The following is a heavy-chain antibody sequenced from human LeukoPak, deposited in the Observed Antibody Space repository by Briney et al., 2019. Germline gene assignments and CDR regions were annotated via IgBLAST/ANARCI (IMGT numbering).Heavy chain of an antibody. CDR3: AKDDAWIQFND. CDR2: ISYDGSNK. CDR1: GFTFSSYA. V-gene: IGHV3-30*04. J-gene: IGHJ4*02. Sequence: GGSLRLSCAASGFTFSSYAMHWVRQAPGKGLEWVAVISYDGSNKYYADSVKGRFTISRDNSKNTLYLHMSSLRAGDTAVYFCAKDDAWIQFNDWGQGTLVTVSS. D-gene: IGHD5-24*01.